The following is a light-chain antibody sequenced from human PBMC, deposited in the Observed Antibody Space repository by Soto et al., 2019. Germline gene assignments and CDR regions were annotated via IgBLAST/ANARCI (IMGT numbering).Light chain of an antibody. J-gene: IGKJ1*01. CDR1: QRVSNSY. CDR3: QQYARSSWT. CDR2: DSS. Sequence: EIVLAQSPDTLSLSPGERLTLSCRASQRVSNSYLVWYQEKHGQAPKXXIYDSSTRATGIPDRFSASESGTDGTIYISRLEPDDSEVDECQQYARSSWTFGQGTKGDIK. V-gene: IGKV3-20*01.